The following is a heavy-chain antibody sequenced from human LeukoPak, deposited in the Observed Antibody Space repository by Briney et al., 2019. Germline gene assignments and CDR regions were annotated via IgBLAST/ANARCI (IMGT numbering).Heavy chain of an antibody. CDR2: IDWHDDK. CDR3: ARYRSIAGGNDY. V-gene: IGHV2-70*11. J-gene: IGHJ4*02. Sequence: SGPALVNPTQTLTLTCTFSGFSLSTSGMCGSWIRQPPGKALEWLARIDWHDDKYYSTSLKTRLTISKDTSKNHVVLTITNMDPVDTATYYCARYRSIAGGNDYWGQGTLVTVSS. D-gene: IGHD6-13*01. CDR1: GFSLSTSGMC.